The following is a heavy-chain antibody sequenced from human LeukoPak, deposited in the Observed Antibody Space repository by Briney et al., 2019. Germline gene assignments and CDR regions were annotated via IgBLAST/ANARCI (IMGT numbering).Heavy chain of an antibody. J-gene: IGHJ6*03. D-gene: IGHD6-19*01. CDR1: GFTFSSYW. CDR2: IKQDGSEK. CDR3: ASLYSSGWYWAFGAADAYYMDV. Sequence: GGSPRLSCAASGFTFSSYWMSWVRQAPGRGREGVANIKQDGSEKYYVGSVKGRLTISRDNAKNSLYLQMNSLRAEDAAVYYCASLYSSGWYWAFGAADAYYMDVWGKGTTVTVSS. V-gene: IGHV3-7*01.